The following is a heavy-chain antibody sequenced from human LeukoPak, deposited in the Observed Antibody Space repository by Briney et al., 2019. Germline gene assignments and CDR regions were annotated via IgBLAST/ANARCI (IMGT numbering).Heavy chain of an antibody. CDR3: ARDYGSPWAFDI. CDR1: GYTFTSYD. J-gene: IGHJ3*02. Sequence: ASVKVSCKASGYTFTSYDINWVRQAPGQGLEWMGWMNPNSGNTGYAQKFQGRVTMTRNTSLSTAYLELSSLRSEDTAVYYCARDYGSPWAFDIWGQGTMVTVSS. V-gene: IGHV1-8*01. D-gene: IGHD1-26*01. CDR2: MNPNSGNT.